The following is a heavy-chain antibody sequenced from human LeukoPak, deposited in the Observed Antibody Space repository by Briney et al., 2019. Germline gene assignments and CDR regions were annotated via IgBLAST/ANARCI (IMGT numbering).Heavy chain of an antibody. CDR2: ISYDGSKK. V-gene: IGHV3-30*18. D-gene: IGHD4-17*01. CDR1: GFTFSSYG. CDR3: AKENWPTVTIPGRTYFDY. Sequence: GGSLRLSCAASGFTFSSYGMHWVRQAPGKGLEWVAVISYDGSKKYYADSVKGRFTISRDNPKNTLYLQMNSLRPEDTAVYYCAKENWPTVTIPGRTYFDYWGQGTLVTVSS. J-gene: IGHJ4*02.